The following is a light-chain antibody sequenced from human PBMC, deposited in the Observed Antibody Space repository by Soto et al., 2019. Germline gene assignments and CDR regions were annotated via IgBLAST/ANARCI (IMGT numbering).Light chain of an antibody. CDR3: QHYGSSPRT. CDR1: QSVSSY. J-gene: IGKJ1*01. V-gene: IGKV3-20*01. Sequence: EIVLTQSPGTLSLSPGERATLSCRASQSVSSYLAWYQQKPGQAPRLLIYAASSRATGIPDRLSGSGSGTDFTLTISRLEPEDFAVYYCQHYGSSPRTFGQGTKVDIK. CDR2: AAS.